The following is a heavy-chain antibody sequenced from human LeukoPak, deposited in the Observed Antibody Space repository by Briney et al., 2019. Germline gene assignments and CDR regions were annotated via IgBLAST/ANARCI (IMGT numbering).Heavy chain of an antibody. V-gene: IGHV3-30*04. CDR2: ISYDGSNK. Sequence: PGGSLRLSCAASGFTFSSYAMHWVRQAPGKGLEWVAVISYDGSNKYCADSVKGRFTISRDDSKNTLYLQMNSLRAEDTAVYYCARDIESGYFDYWGQGTLVTVSS. CDR1: GFTFSSYA. D-gene: IGHD3-16*02. CDR3: ARDIESGYFDY. J-gene: IGHJ4*02.